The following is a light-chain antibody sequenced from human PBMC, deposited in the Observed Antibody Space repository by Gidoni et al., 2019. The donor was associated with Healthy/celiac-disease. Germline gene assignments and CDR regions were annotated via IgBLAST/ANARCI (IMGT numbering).Light chain of an antibody. CDR3: QAADSSGTYPYV. J-gene: IGLJ1*01. Sequence: SYELTQPPSVSVSPGQTARITCSGAALPKQYAYWYQQKPGQAPVLVIYKDRERPSGIPERFSGSSSGTTVTLTISGVQAEDEADYYCQAADSSGTYPYVFGTGTKVTVL. CDR2: KDR. V-gene: IGLV3-25*03. CDR1: ALPKQY.